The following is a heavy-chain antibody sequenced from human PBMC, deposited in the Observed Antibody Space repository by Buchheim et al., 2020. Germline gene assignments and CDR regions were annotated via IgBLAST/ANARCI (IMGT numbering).Heavy chain of an antibody. V-gene: IGHV3-21*06. J-gene: IGHJ6*02. CDR2: ISSSSSYI. CDR1: GFTFSRYS. Sequence: EVQLVESGGGLVKPGGSLRLSCAASGFTFSRYSMNLVRQAPGKGLEWVSSISSSSSYIYYADSVKGRFTISRDNAKNSLYLQMNSLRAEDTAVYYCAGAADVRYYYGMDVWGQGTT. CDR3: AGAADVRYYYGMDV. D-gene: IGHD6-13*01.